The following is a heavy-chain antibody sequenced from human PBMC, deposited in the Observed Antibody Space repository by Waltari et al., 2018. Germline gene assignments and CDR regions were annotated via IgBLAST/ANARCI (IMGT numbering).Heavy chain of an antibody. CDR3: ARERGYSYDHYYGMDV. Sequence: EVQLVESGGGLVQPGGSLRLSCAAYGFTVSSNYMSWVRQAPGKGLEWVSVIYSGGSTYYADSVKGRFTISRDNSKNTLYLQMNSLRAEDTAVYYCARERGYSYDHYYGMDVWGQGTTVTVSS. D-gene: IGHD5-18*01. CDR2: IYSGGST. J-gene: IGHJ6*02. V-gene: IGHV3-66*02. CDR1: GFTVSSNY.